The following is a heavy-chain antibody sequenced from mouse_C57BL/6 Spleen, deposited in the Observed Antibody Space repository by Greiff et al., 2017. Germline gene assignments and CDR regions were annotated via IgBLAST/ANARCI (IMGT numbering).Heavy chain of an antibody. CDR1: GYTFTDYY. D-gene: IGHD1-1*01. J-gene: IGHJ1*03. CDR3: AREGDYYGSHWYFDV. CDR2: IYPGRGNT. V-gene: IGHV1-76*01. Sequence: QVQLQQSGAELVRPGASVKLSCKASGYTFTDYYINWVKQRPGQGLEWIARIYPGRGNTYYNEKFTGKATLTAEKSSSTAYMQLSSLTSEDSAVYFCAREGDYYGSHWYFDVWGTGTTVTVSS.